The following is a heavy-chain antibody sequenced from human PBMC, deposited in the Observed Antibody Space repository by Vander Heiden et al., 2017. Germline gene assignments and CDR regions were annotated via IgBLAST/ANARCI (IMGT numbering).Heavy chain of an antibody. CDR2: MNPNSGNT. CDR1: GYTFTSYD. V-gene: IGHV1-8*01. CDR3: ARVGYCTNGVCYNDFDY. D-gene: IGHD2-8*01. J-gene: IGHJ4*02. Sequence: QVQLVQSGAEVKKPGASVKVCCKASGYTFTSYDINWVRQATGQGLEWTGWMNPNSGNTGYAQKFQGRVTMTRNTSISTAYMELSSLRSEDTAVYYCARVGYCTNGVCYNDFDYWGQGTLVTVSS.